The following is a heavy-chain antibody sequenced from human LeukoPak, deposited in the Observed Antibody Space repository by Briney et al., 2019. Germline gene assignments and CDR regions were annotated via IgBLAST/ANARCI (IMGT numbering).Heavy chain of an antibody. D-gene: IGHD2-2*01. J-gene: IGHJ6*03. CDR3: AGGPAATVGGYYYYMDV. V-gene: IGHV4-59*11. Sequence: SETLSLTCTVPGGSISSHYGSWVRQPPGKGLEWVGYIYYSGSTNYNPSLKSRVTISVDTSKNQFSLTLGSVTAADTAVYYCAGGPAATVGGYYYYMDVWGKGTTVTVSS. CDR2: IYYSGST. CDR1: GGSISSHY.